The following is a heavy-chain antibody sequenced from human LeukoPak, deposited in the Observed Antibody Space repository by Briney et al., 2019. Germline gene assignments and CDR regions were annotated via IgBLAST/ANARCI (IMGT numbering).Heavy chain of an antibody. CDR2: TYYRSKWYN. V-gene: IGHV6-1*01. Sequence: SQTLSLTCAISGDSVSSNSAAWNWIRQSPSRGLEWLGRTYYRSKWYNDYAVSVKSRITINPDTSKNQFSLQLNSVTPEDTAVYCCARDPTTDYDSSGSLYGIYYYYYGMDVWGQGTTVTVSS. CDR1: GDSVSSNSAA. J-gene: IGHJ6*02. D-gene: IGHD3-22*01. CDR3: ARDPTTDYDSSGSLYGIYYYYYGMDV.